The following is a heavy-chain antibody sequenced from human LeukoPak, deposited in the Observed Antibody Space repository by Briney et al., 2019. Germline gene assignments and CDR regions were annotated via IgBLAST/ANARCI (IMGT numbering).Heavy chain of an antibody. V-gene: IGHV3-21*01. J-gene: IGHJ4*02. Sequence: GGSLRLSCAASGFTFSSYSMNWVRQAPGKGLEWVSSISSSSSYIYYADSVKGRFTISRDNAKNSLYLQMNSLRAEDTAVYYCARESRSITTADYWGQGTLVTVSS. D-gene: IGHD1-14*01. CDR2: ISSSSSYI. CDR1: GFTFSSYS. CDR3: ARESRSITTADY.